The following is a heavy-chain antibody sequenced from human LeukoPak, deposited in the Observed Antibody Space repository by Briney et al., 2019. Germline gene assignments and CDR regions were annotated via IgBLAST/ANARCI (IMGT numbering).Heavy chain of an antibody. J-gene: IGHJ6*03. V-gene: IGHV3-43D*03. CDR2: ISWDGGGT. D-gene: IGHD1-7*01. Sequence: GGSLRLSCAASGFTFDDYAMHWVRQAPGKGLEWVSLISWDGGGTYYADSVKGRFSISRDNSKNTLYLQMNSLRAEDTAVYYCAKRRGLELLYYYYMDVWGKGTTVTVSS. CDR1: GFTFDDYA. CDR3: AKRRGLELLYYYYMDV.